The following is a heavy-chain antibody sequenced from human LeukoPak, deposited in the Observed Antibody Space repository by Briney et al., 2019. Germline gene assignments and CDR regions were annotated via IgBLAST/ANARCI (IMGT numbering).Heavy chain of an antibody. CDR3: VRDRGYCSGGTCYALWDY. V-gene: IGHV3-23*01. Sequence: GGSLRLSCAASGFTFSSYAMSWVRQAPGKGLEWVSAISGSGGSTYYADSVKGRFTISRDNAKNSLYLQMNSLRAEGTAMYYCVRDRGYCSGGTCYALWDYWGQGTLVTVSS. CDR2: ISGSGGST. J-gene: IGHJ4*02. CDR1: GFTFSSYA. D-gene: IGHD2-15*01.